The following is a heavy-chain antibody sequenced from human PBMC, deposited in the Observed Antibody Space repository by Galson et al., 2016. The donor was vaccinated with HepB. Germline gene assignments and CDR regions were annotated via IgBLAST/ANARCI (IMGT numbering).Heavy chain of an antibody. CDR2: IYYSGGT. D-gene: IGHD2-15*01. CDR3: AGYEVVSFDY. J-gene: IGHJ4*02. CDR1: GGSISSRGYY. V-gene: IGHV4-31*03. Sequence: SLTCTVSGGSISSRGYYWSWIRQHPGKGLEWIGYIYYSGGTYYNPSLQSRLTIPLDTSKNHFSLKLDSVTAADTAVYYCAGYEVVSFDYWGQGTLVTVSS.